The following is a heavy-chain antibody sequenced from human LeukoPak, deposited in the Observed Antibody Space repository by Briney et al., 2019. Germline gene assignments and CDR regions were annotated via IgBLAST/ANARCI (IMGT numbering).Heavy chain of an antibody. J-gene: IGHJ4*02. CDR2: IKQDGSEK. D-gene: IGHD2-15*01. V-gene: IGHV3-7*01. CDR1: GFTFSSYW. CDR3: ARDPYCSGGSCNDYFDY. Sequence: GGSLRLSCAASGFTFSSYWMSWVRQAPGKGLEGVAHIKQDGSEKYCVDSVKGRFTISRDNAKNSLYLQINSLRAEDTAVYYCARDPYCSGGSCNDYFDYWGQGTLVTVSS.